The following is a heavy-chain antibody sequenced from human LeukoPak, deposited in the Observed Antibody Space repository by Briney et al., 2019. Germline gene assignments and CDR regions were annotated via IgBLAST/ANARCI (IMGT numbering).Heavy chain of an antibody. CDR1: GYTFTSYG. CDR3: ATYGGSYYINWGPNAFDI. V-gene: IGHV1-18*01. J-gene: IGHJ3*02. CDR2: ISAYNGNT. Sequence: ASVKVSCKASGYTFTSYGISWVRQAPGQGLEWMGCISAYNGNTNYAQKFQGRVTMTEDTSTDTAYMELSSLRSEDTAVYYCATYGGSYYINWGPNAFDIWGQGTMVTVSS. D-gene: IGHD1-26*01.